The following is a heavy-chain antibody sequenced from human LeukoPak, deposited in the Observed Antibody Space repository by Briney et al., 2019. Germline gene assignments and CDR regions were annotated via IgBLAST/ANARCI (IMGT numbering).Heavy chain of an antibody. J-gene: IGHJ4*02. D-gene: IGHD1-26*01. V-gene: IGHV3-7*01. CDR3: TREVSGSLYFDY. CDR2: IKLDVSET. Sequence: GGSLRLSCAASGFTFSSYWMTWVRQAPGKGLEWVANIKLDVSETYYVDSVRGRFTISRDNTKNSLYLQMDSLRAEDTAVYYCTREVSGSLYFDYWGQGTLVTVSS. CDR1: GFTFSSYW.